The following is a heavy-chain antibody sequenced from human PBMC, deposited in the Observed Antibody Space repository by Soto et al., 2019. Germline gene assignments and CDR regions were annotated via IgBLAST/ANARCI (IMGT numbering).Heavy chain of an antibody. CDR3: ARNPYGDYAHFDY. CDR1: GGSISSYY. CDR2: IYYSGST. D-gene: IGHD4-17*01. V-gene: IGHV4-59*08. J-gene: IGHJ4*02. Sequence: QVQLQESGPGLVKPSETLSLTCTVSGGSISSYYWSWIRQPPGKGLEWIGYIYYSGSTNYNPSLKSRVTISVDTSKNQFSLTLSSVAAADTAVYYCARNPYGDYAHFDYWGQGTLVTVSS.